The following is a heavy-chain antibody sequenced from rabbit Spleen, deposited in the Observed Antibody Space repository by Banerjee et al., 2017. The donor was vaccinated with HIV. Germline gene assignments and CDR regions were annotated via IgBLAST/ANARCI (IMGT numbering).Heavy chain of an antibody. CDR1: GFSFSNKAV. D-gene: IGHD1-1*01. V-gene: IGHV1S45*01. CDR3: ARDTSSSFSSYGMDL. CDR2: VYTGSSGNT. J-gene: IGHJ6*01. Sequence: QEQLVESGGGLVRPEGSLKLSCTASGFSFSNKAVMCWVRQAPGKGLEWIACVYTGSSGNTYYASWAKGRFAISKTSSTTVTLQMTRLTAADTATYFCARDTSSSFSSYGMDLWGPGTLVTVS.